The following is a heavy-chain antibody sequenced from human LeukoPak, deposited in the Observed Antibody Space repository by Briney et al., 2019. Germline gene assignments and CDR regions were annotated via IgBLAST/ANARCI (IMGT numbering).Heavy chain of an antibody. CDR2: IYSGGST. CDR3: AGSSLNRQGWELFYHDAFDI. V-gene: IGHV3-66*01. Sequence: PGGSLRLSCAASGFTVSSNYMSWVRQAPGKGLEWVSVIYSGGSTYYADSVKGRFTISRDNPKNTLYLQMNSLRAEDTAVYYCAGSSLNRQGWELFYHDAFDIWGQGTMVTVSS. D-gene: IGHD1-26*01. CDR1: GFTVSSNY. J-gene: IGHJ3*02.